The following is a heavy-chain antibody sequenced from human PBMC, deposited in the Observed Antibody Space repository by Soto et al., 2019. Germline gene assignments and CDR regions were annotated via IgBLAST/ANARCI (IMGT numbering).Heavy chain of an antibody. D-gene: IGHD5-18*01. CDR3: ARLRLAGLHVDTAMVVPYDY. V-gene: IGHV5-51*01. CDR2: IYPGDSDT. J-gene: IGHJ4*02. Sequence: PGESLKISCKGSGYSFTSYWIGWVRQMPGKGLEWMGIIYPGDSDTRYSPSFQGQVTISADKSISTAYLQWSSLKASDTAMYYCARLRLAGLHVDTAMVVPYDYWGQGTLVTVSS. CDR1: GYSFTSYW.